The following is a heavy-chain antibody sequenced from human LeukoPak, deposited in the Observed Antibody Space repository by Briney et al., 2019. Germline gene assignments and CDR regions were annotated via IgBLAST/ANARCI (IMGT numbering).Heavy chain of an antibody. Sequence: SETLSLTCAVDGGSFSGYYWSWVRQPPGKGLEWNGEINHSGSTDYNPSLKSRVTISVDTSKNQFSLKLSSVTAADTAVYYCARGQWRVYSSGWYFDYWGQGTLVTVSS. J-gene: IGHJ4*02. CDR2: INHSGST. V-gene: IGHV4-34*01. D-gene: IGHD6-19*01. CDR3: ARGQWRVYSSGWYFDY. CDR1: GGSFSGYY.